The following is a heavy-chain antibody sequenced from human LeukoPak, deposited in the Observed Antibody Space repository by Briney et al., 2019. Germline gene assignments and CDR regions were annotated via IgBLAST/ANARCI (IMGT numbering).Heavy chain of an antibody. Sequence: ASVKVSCKASGYTFTGYDVHWVRQAPGQGLEWMGRINPNSGDTNYAQKFQGRVTMTRDTSISTAYMELSRLRSDDTAVYYCARDYCGGDCFPDYWGQGTLVTVSS. CDR2: INPNSGDT. J-gene: IGHJ4*02. V-gene: IGHV1-2*06. CDR3: ARDYCGGDCFPDY. D-gene: IGHD2-21*02. CDR1: GYTFTGYD.